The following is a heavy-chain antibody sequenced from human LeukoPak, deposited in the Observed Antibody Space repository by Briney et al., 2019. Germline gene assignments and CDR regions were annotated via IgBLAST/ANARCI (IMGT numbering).Heavy chain of an antibody. V-gene: IGHV3-23*01. CDR2: ISGSGGTT. Sequence: PGGSLRLSCAASGFPFSSHAMTWVRQSPGKGLECLSVISGSGGTTYYADSVKGRFTITRDNSKNTLYLQMSGLRADDTAVYYCARKKPPGPGDSFDIWGQGTLVTVSS. J-gene: IGHJ3*02. CDR1: GFPFSSHA. CDR3: ARKKPPGPGDSFDI. D-gene: IGHD2-21*01.